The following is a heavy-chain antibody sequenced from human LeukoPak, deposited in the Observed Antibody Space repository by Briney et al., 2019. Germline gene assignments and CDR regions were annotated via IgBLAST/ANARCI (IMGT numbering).Heavy chain of an antibody. CDR2: IYYSGNT. CDR1: GGSISSYY. Sequence: SETLSLTCTVSGGSISSYYWSWIRQPPGKGLEWIGHIYYSGNTNYNPSLKSRVTISVDTSKNQFSLKLSSVTAADTAVYYCATTPGIVGATSFDYWGQGTLVTVSS. D-gene: IGHD1-26*01. CDR3: ATTPGIVGATSFDY. V-gene: IGHV4-59*01. J-gene: IGHJ4*02.